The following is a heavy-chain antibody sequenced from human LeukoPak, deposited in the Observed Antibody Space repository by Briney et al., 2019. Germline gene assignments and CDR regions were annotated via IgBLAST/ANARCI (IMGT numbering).Heavy chain of an antibody. CDR2: MNPNSGNT. CDR3: ARGGWGSGYDDY. CDR1: GYTFTSYD. V-gene: IGHV1-8*03. J-gene: IGHJ4*02. Sequence: ASVTVSCKASGYTFTSYDINWVRQATGQGLEWMGWMNPNSGNTGYAQKFQGRVTITRNTSISTAYMELSSLRSEDTAVYYCARGGWGSGYDDYWGQGTLLTVSS. D-gene: IGHD5-12*01.